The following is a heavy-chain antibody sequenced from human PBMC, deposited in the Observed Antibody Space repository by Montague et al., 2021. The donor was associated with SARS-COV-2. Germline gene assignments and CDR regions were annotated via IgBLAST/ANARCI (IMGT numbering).Heavy chain of an antibody. CDR1: GFSLSTSGMC. CDR3: ARIWGATRGDAFDI. J-gene: IGHJ3*02. Sequence: PALGKPTQTLTLTCTFSGFSLSTSGMCVSWTRQPPGKALEWPALXDWXDDKYYSTSLKTRLTISKDTYKNQVVLTMTNMDPVDTATYYCARIWGATRGDAFDIWGQGTMVTVSS. CDR2: XDWXDDK. V-gene: IGHV2-70*01. D-gene: IGHD1-26*01.